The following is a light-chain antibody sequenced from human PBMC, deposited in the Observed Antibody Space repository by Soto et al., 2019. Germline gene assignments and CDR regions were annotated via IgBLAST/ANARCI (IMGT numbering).Light chain of an antibody. CDR1: QGIRNG. J-gene: IGKJ1*01. CDR3: LQDYNYPWT. CDR2: AAS. Sequence: AIQMTQSPSSLSASVGDRVTITCRASQGIRNGLGWYQQKPGKAPKLLIYAASSLQSGVPSRFSGSVSGTDFTLTISSLQPEDFATYYCLQDYNYPWTFGQGTKVEIK. V-gene: IGKV1-6*01.